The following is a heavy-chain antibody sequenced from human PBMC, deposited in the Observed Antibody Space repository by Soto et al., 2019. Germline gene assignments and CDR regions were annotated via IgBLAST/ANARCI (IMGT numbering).Heavy chain of an antibody. CDR3: TKEHSNYPDNWFDP. V-gene: IGHV3-23*01. J-gene: IGHJ5*02. CDR1: GFTFSTDA. CDR2: ISAGGTKT. Sequence: PGGSLRLSCTATGFTFSTDAVNWVRQTPGKGLEWVSGISAGGTKTYYADSVKGRFTISRDNSMNTLYLQMDSLRAEDTAIYYCTKEHSNYPDNWFDPWGQGTRVTVSS. D-gene: IGHD4-4*01.